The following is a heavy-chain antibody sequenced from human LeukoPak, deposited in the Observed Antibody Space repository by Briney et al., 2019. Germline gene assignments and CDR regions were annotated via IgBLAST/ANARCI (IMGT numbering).Heavy chain of an antibody. Sequence: ASVKVSCKVSGYTLTELSMHWVGQAPGKGLEWMGGFDPEDGETIYAQKFQGRVTMTEDTSTDTAYMELSSLRSEDTAVYYCATGLTTVTFNFDYWGQGTLVTVSS. CDR1: GYTLTELS. D-gene: IGHD4-17*01. CDR3: ATGLTTVTFNFDY. CDR2: FDPEDGET. J-gene: IGHJ4*02. V-gene: IGHV1-24*01.